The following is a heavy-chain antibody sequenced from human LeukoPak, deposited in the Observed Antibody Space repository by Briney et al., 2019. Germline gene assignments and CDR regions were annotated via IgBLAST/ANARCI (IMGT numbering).Heavy chain of an antibody. CDR2: ISSSSSYI. D-gene: IGHD1-14*01. CDR3: VRDQLPRTKPLDY. Sequence: GGSLRLSCAASGFTFSSYSMNWVRQAPGKGLEWVSSISSSSSYIYYADSVKGRFTISRDNAKNSLYLQMNSLRAEDTAVYYCVRDQLPRTKPLDYWGQGTLVTVSS. CDR1: GFTFSSYS. J-gene: IGHJ4*02. V-gene: IGHV3-21*01.